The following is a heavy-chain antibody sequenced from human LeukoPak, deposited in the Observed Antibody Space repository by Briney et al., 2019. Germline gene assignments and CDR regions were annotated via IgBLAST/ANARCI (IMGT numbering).Heavy chain of an antibody. D-gene: IGHD3-22*01. V-gene: IGHV3-11*04. CDR1: GFTFSDYY. CDR3: ASSYDSSGYYYEYYFDY. J-gene: IGHJ4*02. CDR2: ISSSGSTI. Sequence: PGGSLRLSCAASGFTFSDYYMSWIRQAPGKGLEWVSYISSSGSTIYYADSVKGRFTISRDNAKNSLYLQMNSLRAEDTAVYYCASSYDSSGYYYEYYFDYWGQGTLVTVSS.